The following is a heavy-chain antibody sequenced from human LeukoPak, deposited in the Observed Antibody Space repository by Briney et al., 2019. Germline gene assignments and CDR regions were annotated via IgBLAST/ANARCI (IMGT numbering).Heavy chain of an antibody. CDR1: GGSFSGYY. V-gene: IGHV4-34*01. D-gene: IGHD3-3*01. CDR2: INHSGST. J-gene: IGHJ4*02. Sequence: SETLSLTCAVYGGSFSGYYWSWIRQPPGKGLEWIGEINHSGSTNYNPSLKSRVTISVDTSKNQFSLKLSSVTAADTAVYYCARRTIFGVVMSYWGQGTLVTVSS. CDR3: ARRTIFGVVMSY.